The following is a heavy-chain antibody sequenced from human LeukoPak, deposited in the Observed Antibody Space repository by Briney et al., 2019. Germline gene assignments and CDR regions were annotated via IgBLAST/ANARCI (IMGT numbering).Heavy chain of an antibody. J-gene: IGHJ4*02. D-gene: IGHD6-13*01. CDR1: GFTFSSYS. Sequence: PGGSLRLSCAASGFTFSSYSMNWVRQAPGKGLEWVSSISSSSSYIYYADSVKGRFTISRDNAKNSLYLQMNSLRAEDTAVYYCARDVRIAAADDYWGQGTLVTVSS. V-gene: IGHV3-21*01. CDR3: ARDVRIAAADDY. CDR2: ISSSSSYI.